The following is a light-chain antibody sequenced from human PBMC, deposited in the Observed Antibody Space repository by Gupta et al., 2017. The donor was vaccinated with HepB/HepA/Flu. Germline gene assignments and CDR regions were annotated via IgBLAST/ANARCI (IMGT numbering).Light chain of an antibody. CDR3: AAWDDSLSGLV. J-gene: IGLJ2*01. Sequence: QSVLTQPPSASGTPGLTVTISFSGSSSNYGSNYVYWYQQLPGTAPKLLIYRNKQRPSGVPDRFSGSRSGTSASLAISGLRSEDEADYYCAAWDDSLSGLVFGGGTKLTVL. CDR2: RNK. CDR1: SSNYGSNY. V-gene: IGLV1-47*01.